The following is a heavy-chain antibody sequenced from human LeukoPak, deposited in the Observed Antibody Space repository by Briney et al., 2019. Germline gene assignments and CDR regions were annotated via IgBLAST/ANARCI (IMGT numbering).Heavy chain of an antibody. V-gene: IGHV4-61*01. CDR3: ARYAAGPFDY. CDR1: GGSVSSGSYY. D-gene: IGHD6-13*01. Sequence: SETLSLTCTVSGGSVSSGSYYWSWIRQPPAKGLEWIGYIYYSGSTNYNPSLKSRVTISVDTSKNQFSLKLSSVTAADTAVYYCARYAAGPFDYWGQGTLVTVSS. CDR2: IYYSGST. J-gene: IGHJ4*02.